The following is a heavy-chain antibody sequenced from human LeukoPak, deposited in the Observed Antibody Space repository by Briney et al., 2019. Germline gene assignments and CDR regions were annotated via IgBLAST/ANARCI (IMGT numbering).Heavy chain of an antibody. CDR2: INHSGST. Sequence: SETLSLTCAVYGGSFSGYYWSWIRQPPGKGLEWIGEINHSGSTNYNPSLKSRVTISVDTSKNQFSLKLSSVTAADTAVYYCARVGVAGATHWFDPWGQGTLVTVSS. V-gene: IGHV4-34*01. CDR1: GGSFSGYY. CDR3: ARVGVAGATHWFDP. D-gene: IGHD1-26*01. J-gene: IGHJ5*02.